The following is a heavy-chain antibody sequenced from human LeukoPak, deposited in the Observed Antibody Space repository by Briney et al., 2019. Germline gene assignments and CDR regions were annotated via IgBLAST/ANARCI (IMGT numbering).Heavy chain of an antibody. CDR2: INPSGGST. Sequence: ASVKVSCKASGYTFTSYYMHWVRQAPGQGLEWMGIINPSGGSTSYAQKFQGRVTMTRDTSTSTVYMELSSLRSEDTAVYYCARDLRGYSYYYGMDVWGQGTTVTVSS. D-gene: IGHD5-12*01. CDR1: GYTFTSYY. CDR3: ARDLRGYSYYYGMDV. J-gene: IGHJ6*02. V-gene: IGHV1-46*01.